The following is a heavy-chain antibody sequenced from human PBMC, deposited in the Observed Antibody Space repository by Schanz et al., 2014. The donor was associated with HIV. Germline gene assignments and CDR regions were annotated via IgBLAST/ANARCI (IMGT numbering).Heavy chain of an antibody. CDR1: GDSMDYYY. D-gene: IGHD3-16*01. CDR3: ARVPPPSKGLPWGDYYYGLDV. J-gene: IGHJ6*02. CDR2: FYDSGST. Sequence: QVQLQESGPGLVKPSETLSLTCTVSGDSMDYYYWSWIRQAPGKGLEWIGYFYDSGSTNYNPSLKSRVTISGDTSKNQFYLKLRSVTATDTAVYYCARVPPPSKGLPWGDYYYGLDVWGQGTSVTVSS. V-gene: IGHV4-59*01.